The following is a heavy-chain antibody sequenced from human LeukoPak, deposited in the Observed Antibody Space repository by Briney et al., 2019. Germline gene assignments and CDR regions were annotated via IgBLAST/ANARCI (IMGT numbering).Heavy chain of an antibody. CDR2: IIPIFGTA. CDR3: ARAWLEGIKGPPKLERLDGKEGGPYYYYYYYMDV. D-gene: IGHD1-1*01. Sequence: ASVKVSCKASGGTFSSYAISWVRQAPGQGLEWMGGIIPIFGTANYAQKFQGRVTITTDESTSTAYMELSSLRSEDTAVYYCARAWLEGIKGPPKLERLDGKEGGPYYYYYYYMDVWGKGTTVTVSS. V-gene: IGHV1-69*05. J-gene: IGHJ6*03. CDR1: GGTFSSYA.